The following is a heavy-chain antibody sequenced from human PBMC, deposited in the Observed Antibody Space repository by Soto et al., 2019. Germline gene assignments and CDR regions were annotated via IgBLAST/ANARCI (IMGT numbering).Heavy chain of an antibody. D-gene: IGHD3-10*01. CDR3: ARGALWFGEFADI. V-gene: IGHV1-3*01. J-gene: IGHJ3*02. CDR1: GYTFTSYA. Sequence: QVQLVQSGAAVKKPGASVKVSCKASGYTFTSYAMPWVRQAPGQRLEWMGWINAGNGNTKYSQKFQGRVTITRDTSASTAYMELSSLRSEDTAVYYCARGALWFGEFADIWGQGTMVTVSS. CDR2: INAGNGNT.